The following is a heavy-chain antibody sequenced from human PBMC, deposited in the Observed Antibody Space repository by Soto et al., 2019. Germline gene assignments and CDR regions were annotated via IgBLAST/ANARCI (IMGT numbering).Heavy chain of an antibody. J-gene: IGHJ4*02. CDR1: GGSLSSSSW. D-gene: IGHD2-8*01. V-gene: IGHV4-4*02. Sequence: SETLSLTCAVSGGSLSSSSWWSWVRQPPGKTLEWLGEIFYSGSTKYNPSLNSRVTISADQSKNDFSLRLSSVTAADTAVYYCVHHGGVPYYHDFWGQGMLVTVSS. CDR3: VHHGGVPYYHDF. CDR2: IFYSGST.